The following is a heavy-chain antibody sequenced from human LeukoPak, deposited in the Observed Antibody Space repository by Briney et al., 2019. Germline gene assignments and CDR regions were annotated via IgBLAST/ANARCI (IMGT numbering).Heavy chain of an antibody. CDR1: GFTFSSYA. CDR2: ISGSGVTT. V-gene: IGHV3-23*01. D-gene: IGHD5-12*01. J-gene: IGHJ4*02. Sequence: GGSLRLSCAASGFTFSSYAMSWVRQAPGKGLEWVSAISGSGVTTYYADSVKGRFTISRDNAKNSLYLQMNSLRAEDTAVYYCARCRTVATADYWGQGTLVTVSS. CDR3: ARCRTVATADY.